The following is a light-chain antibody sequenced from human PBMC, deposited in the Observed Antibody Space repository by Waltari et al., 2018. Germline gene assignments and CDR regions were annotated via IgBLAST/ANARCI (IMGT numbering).Light chain of an antibody. CDR2: DAS. CDR1: QDIRTY. CDR3: QQYDSLPFT. V-gene: IGKV1-33*01. J-gene: IGKJ2*01. Sequence: DTQMTQSPSSLSASVGDRVTITCQASQDIRTYLNWYQQRPGKAPELLMHDASSLETGVPSRFSGSGSGTDFTFTISSLQPEDIAIYYCQQYDSLPFTFGQGTKLEIK.